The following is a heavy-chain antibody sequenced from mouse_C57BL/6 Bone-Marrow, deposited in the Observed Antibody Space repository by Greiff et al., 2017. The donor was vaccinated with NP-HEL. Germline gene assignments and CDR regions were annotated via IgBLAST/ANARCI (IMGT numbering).Heavy chain of an antibody. CDR2: IYPSDSET. V-gene: IGHV1-61*01. D-gene: IGHD1-1*01. J-gene: IGHJ2*01. CDR3: ARSRGSSPDY. Sequence: QVQLQQSGAELVRPGSSVKLSCKASGYTFTSYWMDWVKQRPGQGLEWIGNIYPSDSETHYNQKFKDKATLTVDKSSSTAYMQLSSLTSEDSAVYYCARSRGSSPDYWGQGTTLTVSS. CDR1: GYTFTSYW.